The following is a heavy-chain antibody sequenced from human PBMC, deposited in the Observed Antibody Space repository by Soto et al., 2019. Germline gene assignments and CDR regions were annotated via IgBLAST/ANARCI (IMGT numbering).Heavy chain of an antibody. Sequence: ARSMRLSCAASGFTFYSYAMSCVRTAPGKGLEWVSAISGSGCSTYYADSVKGRFTISRDNSKNTLYLQMNSLRAEDTAVYYCAKGDDYYDSSGPPGYWGQGTLVTVSS. J-gene: IGHJ4*02. CDR2: ISGSGCST. V-gene: IGHV3-23*01. CDR3: AKGDDYYDSSGPPGY. D-gene: IGHD3-22*01. CDR1: GFTFYSYA.